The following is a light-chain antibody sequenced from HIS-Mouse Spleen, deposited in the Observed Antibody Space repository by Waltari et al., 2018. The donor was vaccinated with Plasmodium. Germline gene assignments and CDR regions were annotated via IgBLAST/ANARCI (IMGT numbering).Light chain of an antibody. CDR2: EDR. CDR1: ALPKKY. Sequence: SYELTQPPSVSVSPGQTARITCSGDALPKKYAYWYQQKSGQAPVLVIQEDRKRPSGIPERVSGSSSGTMATLTISGAQVEDEADYYCYSTDSSGNHRVFGGGTKLTVL. CDR3: YSTDSSGNHRV. V-gene: IGLV3-10*01. J-gene: IGLJ3*02.